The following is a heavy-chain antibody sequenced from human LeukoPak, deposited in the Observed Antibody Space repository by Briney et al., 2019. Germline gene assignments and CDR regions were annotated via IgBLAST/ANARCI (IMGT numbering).Heavy chain of an antibody. V-gene: IGHV1-69*05. CDR2: IIPIFGTA. D-gene: IGHD3-10*01. Sequence: SVKVSCKASGGTFSSYAVSWVRQAPGQGLEWMGGIIPIFGTANYAQKFQGRVTITTDESTSTAYMELSSLRSEDTAVYYCARAPLLDYYYYYMDVWGKGTTVTVSS. CDR3: ARAPLLDYYYYYMDV. J-gene: IGHJ6*03. CDR1: GGTFSSYA.